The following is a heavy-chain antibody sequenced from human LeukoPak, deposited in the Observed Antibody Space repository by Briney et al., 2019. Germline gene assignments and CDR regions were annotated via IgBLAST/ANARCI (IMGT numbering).Heavy chain of an antibody. J-gene: IGHJ4*02. CDR1: GFIFSSYA. V-gene: IGHV3-23*01. Sequence: GGSLRPSCAASGFIFSSYAMSWVRQAPGKGLEWVSAISGSGGSTYYADSVKGRFTISRDNSKNTLYLQMNSLRAEDTAVYYCAKSPGPGRFLPWGQGTLVTVSS. CDR2: ISGSGGST. CDR3: AKSPGPGRFLP. D-gene: IGHD3-3*01.